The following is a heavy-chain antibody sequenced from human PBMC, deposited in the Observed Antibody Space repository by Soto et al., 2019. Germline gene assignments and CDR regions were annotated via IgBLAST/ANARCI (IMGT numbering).Heavy chain of an antibody. CDR2: IIPLFDTP. D-gene: IGHD2-21*01. CDR1: GVTFSTSG. CDR3: PRVSPSICAGRNSYRLDTYFDS. J-gene: IGHJ4*02. V-gene: IGHV1-69*01. Sequence: QVQLVQSGAEVKKPGSSLKVSCKTSGVTFSTSGISWVRQGPGQGLEWMGGIIPLFDTPKYARKFQGRVSLTADGSATSTYLQLSCLSSDHTAIYYSPRVSPSICAGRNSYRLDTYFDSRAQGSQVVFSS.